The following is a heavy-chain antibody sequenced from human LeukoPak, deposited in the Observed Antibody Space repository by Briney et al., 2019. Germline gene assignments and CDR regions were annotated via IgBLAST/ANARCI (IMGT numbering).Heavy chain of an antibody. CDR2: IIPIFGTA. J-gene: IGHJ6*03. CDR3: ARSSCSSTSCPSLVVYYYMDV. CDR1: GGTFSSYA. Sequence: SVKVSCKASGGTFSSYAISWVRQAPGQGLEWMGGIIPIFGTANYAQRFQGRVTITTDESTSTAYMELSSLRSEDTAVYYCARSSCSSTSCPSLVVYYYMDVWGKGTTVTVSS. D-gene: IGHD2-2*01. V-gene: IGHV1-69*05.